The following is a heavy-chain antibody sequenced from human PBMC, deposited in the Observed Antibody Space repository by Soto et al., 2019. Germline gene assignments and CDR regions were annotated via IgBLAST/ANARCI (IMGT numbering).Heavy chain of an antibody. CDR3: ARGGTLYESSQKYYQYGLDV. J-gene: IGHJ6*02. D-gene: IGHD2-15*01. V-gene: IGHV1-69*01. CDR2: ILPLFGTT. CDR1: EGTFNSHV. Sequence: QVQLVQSRSEVKKPGSSVRVSCRASEGTFNSHVVSWVRQAPGQGLQWMGGILPLFGTTNYAHQLEGRVTITADSSTATSFLELSGLTPGDTAVYYCARGGTLYESSQKYYQYGLDVWGQGTTVNVSS.